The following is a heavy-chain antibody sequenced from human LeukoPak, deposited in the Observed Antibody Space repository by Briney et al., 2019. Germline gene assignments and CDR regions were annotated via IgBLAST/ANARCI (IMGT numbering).Heavy chain of an antibody. J-gene: IGHJ5*02. CDR1: GGSISSGSYY. Sequence: SQTLSLTCTVSGGSISSGSYYWSWIRQPAGKGLEWIGRIYTSGSTNYYPSLKSRVTISVDTSKNQFSLKLSSVTAADTAVYYCARDLSRSGYYASYNWFDPWGQGTLVTVSS. V-gene: IGHV4-61*02. CDR3: ARDLSRSGYYASYNWFDP. CDR2: IYTSGST. D-gene: IGHD3-22*01.